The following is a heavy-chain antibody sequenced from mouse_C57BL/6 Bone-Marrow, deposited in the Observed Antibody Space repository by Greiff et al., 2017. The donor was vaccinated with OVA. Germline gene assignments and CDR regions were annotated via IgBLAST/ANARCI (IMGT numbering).Heavy chain of an antibody. Sequence: EVKLVESGAELVRPGASVKLSCTASGFNIKDDYMHWVKQRPEQGLEWIGWIDPENGDTEYASKFQGKATITADTSSNTAYLQLSSLTSEDTAVYYCTEDPFAYWGQGTLVTVSA. V-gene: IGHV14-4*01. CDR3: TEDPFAY. CDR1: GFNIKDDY. CDR2: IDPENGDT. J-gene: IGHJ3*01.